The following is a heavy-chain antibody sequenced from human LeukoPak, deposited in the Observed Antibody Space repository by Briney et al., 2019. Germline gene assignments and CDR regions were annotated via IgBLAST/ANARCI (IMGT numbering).Heavy chain of an antibody. V-gene: IGHV3-21*01. D-gene: IGHD1-26*01. J-gene: IGHJ4*02. Sequence: GGSLRLSCAASGFIFSTYSMNWVRQAPGKGLEWVSSISSSTSYIYYADTVKGRFTISRDNAKNSLYLQMNSLRPEDTAVYYCARENSGSYYQFDCWGQGTLVTVSS. CDR2: ISSSTSYI. CDR3: ARENSGSYYQFDC. CDR1: GFIFSTYS.